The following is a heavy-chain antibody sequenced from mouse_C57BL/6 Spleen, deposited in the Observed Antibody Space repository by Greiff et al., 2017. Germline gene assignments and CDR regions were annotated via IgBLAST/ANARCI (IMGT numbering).Heavy chain of an antibody. Sequence: QVQLKESGPGLVQPSQSLSITCTVSGFSLTSYGVHWVRQSPGKGLEWLGVIWSGGSTDYNAAFISRLSISKDNSKSKVFLKMNSLQADDTAIYYCARNLDGYYVFYFDYWGQGTTLTVSS. CDR3: ARNLDGYYVFYFDY. CDR2: IWSGGST. D-gene: IGHD2-3*01. V-gene: IGHV2-2*01. J-gene: IGHJ2*01. CDR1: GFSLTSYG.